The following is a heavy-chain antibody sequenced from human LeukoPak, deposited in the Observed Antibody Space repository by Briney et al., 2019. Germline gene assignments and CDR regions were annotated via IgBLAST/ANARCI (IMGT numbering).Heavy chain of an antibody. CDR2: IKQDGSAK. CDR1: GFTFSSYW. Sequence: GGSLRLSCAASGFTFSSYWMTWVRQAPGKGLAWVANIKQDGSAKYYMDSVKGRFTISRDNAKNSLYLQMNSLGAEDTAVYYCARVNPLMAPGAFDIWGQGTMVAVS. J-gene: IGHJ3*02. V-gene: IGHV3-7*01. D-gene: IGHD2-8*01. CDR3: ARVNPLMAPGAFDI.